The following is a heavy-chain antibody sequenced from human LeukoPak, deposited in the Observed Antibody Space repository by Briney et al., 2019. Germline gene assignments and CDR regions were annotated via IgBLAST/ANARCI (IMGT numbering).Heavy chain of an antibody. CDR1: GFTFSTYA. CDR3: ARDGLHAFDI. J-gene: IGHJ3*02. V-gene: IGHV3-7*01. CDR2: IKQDGSEK. Sequence: GGSLRLSCAASGFTFSTYAMSWVRQAPGKGLEWVANIKQDGSEKYYVDSVKGRFTISRDNAKNSLYLQMNSLRAEDTAVYYCARDGLHAFDIWGKGTTVTVSS.